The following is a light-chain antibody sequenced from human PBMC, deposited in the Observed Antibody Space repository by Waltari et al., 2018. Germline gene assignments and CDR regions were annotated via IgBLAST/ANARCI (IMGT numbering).Light chain of an antibody. V-gene: IGKV3-15*01. CDR2: RSS. CDR3: QQYNNWPPSWT. CDR1: QSVGSN. J-gene: IGKJ1*01. Sequence: EIVMTQSPDTLSVSPGERATLSCRASQSVGSNLAWYQQKPGQAPRHLIYRSSTRATDIPARFSGSGSGTEFTLTITSMQSEDFAVYYCQQYNNWPPSWTFGQGTKVEIK.